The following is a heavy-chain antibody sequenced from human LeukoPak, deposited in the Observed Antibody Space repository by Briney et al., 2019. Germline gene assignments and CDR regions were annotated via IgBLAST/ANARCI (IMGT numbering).Heavy chain of an antibody. CDR1: GYTFTGYY. V-gene: IGHV1-2*02. Sequence: ASVKVSCKASGYTFTGYYMHWVRQAPGQGLEWMGWINPNSGGTNYAQKFQGRVTMTRDTSISTAYMELSRLRSDDTAVYYCARGAYYYDSSGYPRGWFDPWGQGTLVTVSS. D-gene: IGHD3-22*01. J-gene: IGHJ5*02. CDR2: INPNSGGT. CDR3: ARGAYYYDSSGYPRGWFDP.